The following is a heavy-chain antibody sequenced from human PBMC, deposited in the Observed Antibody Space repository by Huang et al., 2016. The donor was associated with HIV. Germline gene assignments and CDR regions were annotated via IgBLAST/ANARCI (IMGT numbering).Heavy chain of an antibody. CDR1: GYTFNIYG. CDR2: ISAHNGKP. V-gene: IGHV1-18*01. J-gene: IGHJ4*02. D-gene: IGHD2-15*01. CDR3: AGGREYCSGGSCFQGRYFDY. Sequence: QVHLVQSGAEVKKPGASVRVSCKASGYTFNIYGISWVRQAPGQGLEWMGWISAHNGKPKSAKGLHGRLTMTTDTSTNTVFMELRSLRSDDTAFYYCAGGREYCSGGSCFQGRYFDYWGQGTLVTVSS.